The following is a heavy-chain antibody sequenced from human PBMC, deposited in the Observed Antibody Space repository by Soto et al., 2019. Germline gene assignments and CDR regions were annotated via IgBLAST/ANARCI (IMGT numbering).Heavy chain of an antibody. CDR1: GYTFSDYG. CDR2: ISISSGNT. D-gene: IGHD3-10*01. V-gene: IGHV1-18*04. CDR3: ARSYNYGSYWYFDL. Sequence: ASVKVSCKASGYTFSDYGITWVRQAPGQVLEWMGWISISSGNTHFEESLQGRVTMTSDKTSTAYMELWRLRSDDSAMYYCARSYNYGSYWYFDLWGRGTLVTVSS. J-gene: IGHJ2*01.